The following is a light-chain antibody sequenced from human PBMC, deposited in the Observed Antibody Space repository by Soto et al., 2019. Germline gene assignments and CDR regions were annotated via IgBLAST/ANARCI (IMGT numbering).Light chain of an antibody. CDR1: SGHSSYI. CDR3: ETWDSKGV. V-gene: IGLV4-60*03. Sequence: QSVLTQSSSASASLGSSVKLTCTLSSGHSSYIIAWHQQQPGKAPRYLMKLEGSGSYNKGSGVPDRFSGSSSGADRYLTISNPQSEDEADYYCETWDSKGVFGGGTKVTVL. J-gene: IGLJ2*01. CDR2: LEGSGSY.